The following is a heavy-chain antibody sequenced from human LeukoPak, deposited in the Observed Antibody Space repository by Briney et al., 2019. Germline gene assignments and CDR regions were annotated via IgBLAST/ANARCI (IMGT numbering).Heavy chain of an antibody. CDR1: GFTFVDYA. D-gene: IGHD3-3*01. V-gene: IGHV3-43*02. CDR2: ISGDGGST. J-gene: IGHJ3*02. Sequence: GGSLRLSCAASGFTFVDYAMHWVRQAPGKGLEWVSLISGDGGSTYYADSVKGRFTISRDNSKNSLYLQMNSLRTEDTALYYCAKDSNYDFWSGYYLEDAFDIWGQGTMVTVSS. CDR3: AKDSNYDFWSGYYLEDAFDI.